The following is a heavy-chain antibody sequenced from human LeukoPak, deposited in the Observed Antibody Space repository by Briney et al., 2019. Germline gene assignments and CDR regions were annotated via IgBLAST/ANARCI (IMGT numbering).Heavy chain of an antibody. CDR1: GGSISSSRDY. CDR3: ARHPDYYDSSGYLFDP. Sequence: SETLSLTCTVSGGSISSSRDYWAWIRQPPGKGLEWIANIYYSGSTYYNPSLKSRVTISVDTSKNQFSLKLSSVTAADTAVYYCARHPDYYDSSGYLFDPWGQGTLVTVSS. J-gene: IGHJ5*02. CDR2: IYYSGST. D-gene: IGHD3-22*01. V-gene: IGHV4-39*01.